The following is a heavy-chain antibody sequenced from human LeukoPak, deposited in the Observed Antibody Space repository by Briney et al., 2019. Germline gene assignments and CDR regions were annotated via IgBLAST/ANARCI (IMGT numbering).Heavy chain of an antibody. CDR1: GFTFSSYS. J-gene: IGHJ4*02. CDR3: ARSAGRSFDY. Sequence: NTGGSLRLSCAASGFTFSSYSMNWVRQAPGKGLEWVSSISSSSSYIYYADSVKGRFTTSRDNAKNSLYLQMNSLRAEDTAVYYCARSAGRSFDYWGQGTLVTVSS. CDR2: ISSSSSYI. V-gene: IGHV3-21*01.